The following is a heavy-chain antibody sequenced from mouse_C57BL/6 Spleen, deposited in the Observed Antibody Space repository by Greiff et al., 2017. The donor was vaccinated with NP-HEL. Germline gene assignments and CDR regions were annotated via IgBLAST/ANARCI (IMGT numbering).Heavy chain of an antibody. Sequence: EVQRVESGGDLVKPGGSLKLSCAASGFTFSSYGMSWVRQTPDKRLEWVATISSGGSYTYYPDSVKGRFTISRNNAKNTLYLQMISLKSEDTAMYYCASLRSYYFDYWGQGTTLTVSS. CDR2: ISSGGSYT. CDR3: ASLRSYYFDY. CDR1: GFTFSSYG. J-gene: IGHJ2*01. D-gene: IGHD1-1*01. V-gene: IGHV5-6*01.